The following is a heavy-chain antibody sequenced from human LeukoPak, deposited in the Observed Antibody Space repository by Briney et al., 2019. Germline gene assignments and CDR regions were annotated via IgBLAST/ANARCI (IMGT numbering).Heavy chain of an antibody. CDR3: ARKGYSYGLPANPFDY. J-gene: IGHJ4*02. CDR2: ISYDGTTK. Sequence: GGSLRLSCAGSAFTFNSQGSHWVRQAPGKGLEWVAVISYDGTTKYYADSVKGRFTISRDNSKNTLYLQMNSLRAEDTAVYYCARKGYSYGLPANPFDYWGQGTLVTVSS. CDR1: AFTFNSQG. D-gene: IGHD5-18*01. V-gene: IGHV3-33*08.